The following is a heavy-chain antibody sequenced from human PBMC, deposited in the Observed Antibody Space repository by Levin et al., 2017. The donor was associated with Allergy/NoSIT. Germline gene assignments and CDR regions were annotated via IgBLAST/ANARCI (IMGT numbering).Heavy chain of an antibody. V-gene: IGHV3-9*01. CDR3: AKAEPPDYGDYRYPLDV. Sequence: RPGGSLRLSCAASGFAFDDYAMHWVRQVPGKGLEWVAGISWNGIYIGYGDSVEGRFTISRDNAKNIMYLQMNNLGPEDTALYYCAKAEPPDYGDYRYPLDVWGQGTAVIVSS. CDR1: GFAFDDYA. J-gene: IGHJ6*02. D-gene: IGHD4-17*01. CDR2: ISWNGIYI.